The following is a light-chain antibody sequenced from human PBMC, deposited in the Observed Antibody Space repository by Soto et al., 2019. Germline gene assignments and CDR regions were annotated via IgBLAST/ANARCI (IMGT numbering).Light chain of an antibody. CDR1: QSVGRNY. CDR2: GAS. J-gene: IGKJ1*01. Sequence: ENVLTQSPGTLSFSQAERSTVCLRASQSVGRNYLAWFQQKSGQAPRLLIYGASNRATGIPDRFSGSGSGTDFTLTISRLEPEDFAVYYCQQYGSSGTFGQGTKVDNK. V-gene: IGKV3-20*01. CDR3: QQYGSSGT.